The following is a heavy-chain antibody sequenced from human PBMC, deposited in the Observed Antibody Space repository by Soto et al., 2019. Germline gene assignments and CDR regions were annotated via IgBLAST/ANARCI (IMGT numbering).Heavy chain of an antibody. Sequence: PSETLSLTCTVSGGSISSYYWSWIRQPPGKGLEWIGYIYYSGSTNYNPSLKSRVTISVDTSKNQFSLKLSSVTAADTAVYYCAGANWKRGTLDPWGQRTLVTVSS. CDR3: AGANWKRGTLDP. CDR1: GGSISSYY. CDR2: IYYSGST. D-gene: IGHD1-1*01. V-gene: IGHV4-59*01. J-gene: IGHJ5*02.